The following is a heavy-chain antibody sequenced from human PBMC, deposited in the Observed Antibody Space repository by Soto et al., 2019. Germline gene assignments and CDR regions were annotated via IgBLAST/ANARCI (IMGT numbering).Heavy chain of an antibody. D-gene: IGHD2-15*01. V-gene: IGHV4-59*01. CDR2: IYYSGST. CDR1: GVSISSYY. CDR3: ARDLGYCSGGSCYSTYEGNWFDP. J-gene: IGHJ5*02. Sequence: SGTLSLTCTVSGVSISSYYWSWIRQPPGKGLEWIGYIYYSGSTNYNPSLKSRVTISVDTSKNQFSLKLSSVTAADTAVYYCARDLGYCSGGSCYSTYEGNWFDPWGQGTLVTVSS.